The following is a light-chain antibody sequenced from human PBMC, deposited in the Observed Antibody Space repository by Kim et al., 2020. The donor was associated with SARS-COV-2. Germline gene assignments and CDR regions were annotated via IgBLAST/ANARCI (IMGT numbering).Light chain of an antibody. Sequence: EIVMTQSPATLSVSPGERATLSCRASQSVSNNLAWYQHKPGQPPRLLIHGASTRATGVPARFSGSGSGTDFTLTVSSLQSEDFAVYYCHQYNDWPPGDTFGQGTKLEI. V-gene: IGKV3-15*01. J-gene: IGKJ2*01. CDR1: QSVSNN. CDR2: GAS. CDR3: HQYNDWPPGDT.